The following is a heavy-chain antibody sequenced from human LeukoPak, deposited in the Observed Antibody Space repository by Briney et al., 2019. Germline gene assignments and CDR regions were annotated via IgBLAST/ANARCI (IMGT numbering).Heavy chain of an antibody. D-gene: IGHD6-19*01. Sequence: SETLSLTCTVSGYSISSGYYWGWIRQPPGKGLEWIGSIYHSGSTYYNPSLKSRVTISVDTSKNQFSLKLSSVTAADTAVYYCARGHEHWLARSYYFDYWGQGTLVTVSS. J-gene: IGHJ4*02. CDR3: ARGHEHWLARSYYFDY. V-gene: IGHV4-38-2*02. CDR1: GYSISSGYY. CDR2: IYHSGST.